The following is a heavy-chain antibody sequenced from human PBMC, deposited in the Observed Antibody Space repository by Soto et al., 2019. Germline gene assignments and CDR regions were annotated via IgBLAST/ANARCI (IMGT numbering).Heavy chain of an antibody. CDR3: ARRTQRGSYYYYYLDV. J-gene: IGHJ6*03. CDR2: IYYSGST. Sequence: SETLSLTCTVSGGSISSSSYYWGWIRQPPGKGLEWIGSIYYSGSTYYNPSLKSRVTISVDTSKNQFSLKLSSVTAADTAVYYCARRTQRGSYYYYYLDVWGKGTTVTVSS. D-gene: IGHD6-25*01. CDR1: GGSISSSSYY. V-gene: IGHV4-39*01.